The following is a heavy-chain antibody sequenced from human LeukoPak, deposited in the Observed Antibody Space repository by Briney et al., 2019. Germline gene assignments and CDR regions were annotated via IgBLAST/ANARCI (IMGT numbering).Heavy chain of an antibody. J-gene: IGHJ4*02. CDR3: ARDTIESTRGSGSSNFDY. CDR2: VIPIFGTA. Sequence: SVKVSCKASGGTFSSYAIRWVRQAPGQGLEWMGGVIPIFGTANYAQKFQGRVTITTDESTSTAYMELSSLRSEDTAVYYCARDTIESTRGSGSSNFDYWGQGTLVTVSS. V-gene: IGHV1-69*05. CDR1: GGTFSSYA. D-gene: IGHD3-10*01.